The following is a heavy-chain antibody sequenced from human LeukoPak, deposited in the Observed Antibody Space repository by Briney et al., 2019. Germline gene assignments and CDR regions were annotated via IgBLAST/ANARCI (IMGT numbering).Heavy chain of an antibody. CDR3: ASHYDYVWGSYSDWFDP. V-gene: IGHV1-69*05. CDR1: GGTFSSYA. D-gene: IGHD3-16*01. CDR2: IIPIFGTA. J-gene: IGHJ5*02. Sequence: GASVKVSCKASGGTFSSYAISWVRQAPGQGLEWMGGIIPIFGTANYAQKFQGRVTITTDESTSTAYMELSSLRSEDTAVYYCASHYDYVWGSYSDWFDPWGQGTLVTVSS.